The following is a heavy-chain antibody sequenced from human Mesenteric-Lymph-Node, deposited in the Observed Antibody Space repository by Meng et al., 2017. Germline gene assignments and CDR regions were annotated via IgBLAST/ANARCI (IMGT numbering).Heavy chain of an antibody. J-gene: IGHJ5*02. D-gene: IGHD2-21*02. CDR2: INSDGSTT. CDR3: ARVQVVVTGFDP. Sequence: EVQLVDSGGGLVQPGGSLRLSCAASGFPLRSYWMHWVRQAPGEGLVWVSRINSDGSTTSYADSVKGRFTISRDSAKNTLYLQMNSLRAEDTAVYYCARVQVVVTGFDPWGQGTLVTVSS. CDR1: GFPLRSYW. V-gene: IGHV3-74*01.